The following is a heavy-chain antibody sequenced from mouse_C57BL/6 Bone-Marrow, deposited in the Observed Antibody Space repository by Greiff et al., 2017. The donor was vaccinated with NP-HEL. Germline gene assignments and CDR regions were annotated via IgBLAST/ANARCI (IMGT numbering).Heavy chain of an antibody. CDR1: GYSITSGYY. D-gene: IGHD4-1*01. Sequence: EVQLQQSGPGLMKPSQSLSLTCSVTGYSITSGYYWNWIRQFPGNKLEWMGYISYDGSNNYNPSLKNRISITRDTSKNQFFLKLNSVTTEDTATYYCARRGTGAKFAYWGQGTLVTVSA. J-gene: IGHJ3*01. CDR3: ARRGTGAKFAY. V-gene: IGHV3-6*01. CDR2: ISYDGSN.